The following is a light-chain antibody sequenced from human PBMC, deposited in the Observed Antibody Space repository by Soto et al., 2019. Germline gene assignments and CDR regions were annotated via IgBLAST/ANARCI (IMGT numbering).Light chain of an antibody. V-gene: IGKV3-20*01. CDR2: GAS. CDR3: QQYGSSPLG. J-gene: IGKJ3*01. Sequence: IVMTQSPATLSVSPGERATLSGRASQSISSNLIWYQQKPGQAPRLLIYGASNRATGIPDRFSGSGSGTDFTLTISRLEPEDFAVYYCQQYGSSPLGFGPGTKVDIK. CDR1: QSISSN.